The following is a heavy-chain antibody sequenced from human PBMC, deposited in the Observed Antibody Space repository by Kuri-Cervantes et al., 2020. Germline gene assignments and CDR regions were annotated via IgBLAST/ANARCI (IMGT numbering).Heavy chain of an antibody. CDR1: GFTFSSYS. D-gene: IGHD2-2*01. CDR3: ARAGYCSSTSCFVLRYFDWSRRGMDV. CDR2: IYYSGST. V-gene: IGHV4-59*01. Sequence: GSLRLSCAASGFTFSSYSMNWIRQPPGKGLEWIGYIYYSGSTNYNPSLKSRVTISVDTSKNQFSLKLSSVTAADTAVYYCARAGYCSSTSCFVLRYFDWSRRGMDVWGQGTTVTVSS. J-gene: IGHJ6*02.